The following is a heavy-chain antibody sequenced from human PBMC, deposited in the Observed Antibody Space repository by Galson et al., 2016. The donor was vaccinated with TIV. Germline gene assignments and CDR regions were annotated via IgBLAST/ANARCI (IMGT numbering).Heavy chain of an antibody. V-gene: IGHV1-2*02. Sequence: SVKVSCKASGYIFTDYYIHWVRQAPGQGLEWLGWINPKSGGAIFAQKFQGRVTLTSDTSISPAYMDLSWLTFDDTAVYYCARDDGSTSGSDYWGQGTLVTVSS. CDR2: INPKSGGA. CDR1: GYIFTDYY. D-gene: IGHD3-22*01. J-gene: IGHJ4*02. CDR3: ARDDGSTSGSDY.